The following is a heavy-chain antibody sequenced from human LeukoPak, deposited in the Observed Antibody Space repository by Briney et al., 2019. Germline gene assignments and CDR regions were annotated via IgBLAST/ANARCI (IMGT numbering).Heavy chain of an antibody. Sequence: VASVKVSCKASGYTFTDHYIHWVRQAPGQGFEWMGWINPNTGGTDYAQKFQDRIAISTYTSISTAYMELSRLRSDDTALYYCARDLATIDGIVWYYFENWGQGTLVTVS. V-gene: IGHV1-2*02. D-gene: IGHD5-12*01. CDR2: INPNTGGT. J-gene: IGHJ4*02. CDR3: ARDLATIDGIVWYYFEN. CDR1: GYTFTDHY.